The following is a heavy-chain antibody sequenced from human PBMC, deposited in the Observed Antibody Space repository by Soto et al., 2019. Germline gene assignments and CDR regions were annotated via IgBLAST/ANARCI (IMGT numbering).Heavy chain of an antibody. CDR3: ARVRGTPLLGWFDP. J-gene: IGHJ5*02. V-gene: IGHV4-31*03. Sequence: QVQLQESGPGLVKPSQTLSLTCTVSGGSISSGGYYWSWIRQHPGKGLEWIGYIYHSGTTYYNPSLPTRVTISVYTSKTPFSRKLTSVTAADTAVYYCARVRGTPLLGWFDPWGQGTLVTVSS. D-gene: IGHD2-15*01. CDR2: IYHSGTT. CDR1: GGSISSGGYY.